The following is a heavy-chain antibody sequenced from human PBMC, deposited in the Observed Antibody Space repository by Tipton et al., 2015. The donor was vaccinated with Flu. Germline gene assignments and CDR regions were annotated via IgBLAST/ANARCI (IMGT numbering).Heavy chain of an antibody. CDR1: GFTFSDYA. V-gene: IGHV3-64*02. CDR3: ARGMNTGLVDV. J-gene: IGHJ6*02. Sequence: SLRLSCAASGFTFSDYAMHWVRQAPGKGLEYVSAISSNGDNTYYADSVEGRFTISRDNSKNTLYLQMGSLRADDMAVYYCARGMNTGLVDVWGQGTTVTVSS. CDR2: ISSNGDNT. D-gene: IGHD1-14*01.